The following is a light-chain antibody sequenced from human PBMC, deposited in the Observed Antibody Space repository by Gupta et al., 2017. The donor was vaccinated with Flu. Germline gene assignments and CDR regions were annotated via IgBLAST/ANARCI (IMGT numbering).Light chain of an antibody. CDR2: DAS. V-gene: IGKV3-11*01. CDR1: QSVGKS. Sequence: IVLTQSPATLSLSPGERATLSCRASQSVGKSLAWYQQKPGQAPRLIISDASYRATGIPARFSGSGYGTDFTLTISSREPEDFATYYCQQHANGPPLTLGGGTKVEI. CDR3: QQHANGPPLT. J-gene: IGKJ4*01.